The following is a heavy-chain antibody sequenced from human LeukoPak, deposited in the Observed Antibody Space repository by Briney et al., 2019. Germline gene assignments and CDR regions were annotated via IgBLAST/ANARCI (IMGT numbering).Heavy chain of an antibody. V-gene: IGHV1-46*01. CDR1: GYTFTGYY. Sequence: ASVKVSCKASGYTFTGYYMHWVRQAPGQGLEWMGIINPSGGSTSYAQKFQGRVTMTRDTSTSTVYMKLSSLRSEDTAVYYCAGARKVVVPAALDYWGQGTLVTVSS. CDR3: AGARKVVVPAALDY. D-gene: IGHD2-2*01. J-gene: IGHJ4*02. CDR2: INPSGGST.